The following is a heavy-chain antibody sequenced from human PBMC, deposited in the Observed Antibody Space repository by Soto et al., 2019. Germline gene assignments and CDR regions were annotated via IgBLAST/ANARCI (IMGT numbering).Heavy chain of an antibody. CDR3: ARGQRFSDWFDP. CDR2: IYSSGST. D-gene: IGHD3-3*01. J-gene: IGHJ5*02. V-gene: IGHV4-4*07. CDR1: GGAINSYY. Sequence: SETLSLTCTVSGGAINSYYWTWIRQPAGKGLERIGRIYSSGSTKYNPSLQSRVTMSLDTSKNQFSLRLTSVTAADTAVYYCARGQRFSDWFDPWGQGTWVTVS.